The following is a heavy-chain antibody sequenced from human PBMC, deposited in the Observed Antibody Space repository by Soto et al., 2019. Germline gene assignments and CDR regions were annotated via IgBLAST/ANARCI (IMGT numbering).Heavy chain of an antibody. Sequence: QVQLVESGGGVVQPGRSLRLSCAAFGFTFSSYGMHWVRQAPGKGLEWVALISYDGSNEYYSDSVKGRFTISRDNSKNTLYLQMNSLRHEDTAVFYCARDRSNSSSFYYGMDVWGQGTTVTVSS. CDR3: ARDRSNSSSFYYGMDV. V-gene: IGHV3-30*03. CDR1: GFTFSSYG. CDR2: ISYDGSNE. J-gene: IGHJ6*02. D-gene: IGHD6-6*01.